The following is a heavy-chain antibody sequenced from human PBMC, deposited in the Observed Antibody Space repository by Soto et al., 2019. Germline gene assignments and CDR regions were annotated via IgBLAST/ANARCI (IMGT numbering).Heavy chain of an antibody. CDR3: AKATYYYDSSGYYPFDY. CDR1: GFTFSSYA. CDR2: ISGSGGST. D-gene: IGHD3-22*01. V-gene: IGHV3-23*01. J-gene: IGHJ4*02. Sequence: GSLRLSCAASGFTFSSYAMSWVRQAPGKGLEWVSAISGSGGSTYYADSVKGRFTISRDNSQNTLYLQMNSLRGEDMAVYYCAKATYYYDSSGYYPFDYWGQGALVTVSS.